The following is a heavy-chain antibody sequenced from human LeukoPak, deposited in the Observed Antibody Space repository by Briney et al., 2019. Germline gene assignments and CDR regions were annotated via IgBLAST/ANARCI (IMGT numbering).Heavy chain of an antibody. V-gene: IGHV3-9*01. CDR1: GFTFDEHA. J-gene: IGHJ6*03. Sequence: TGRSLRLSCAGSGFTFDEHAMHWVRRAPGKGLEWVSGISWNSGSIAYADSVKGRFTISRDNAKNLLFLQMSSLRAADTALYYCVKGHCSSSSCFPNYYYYMDVWGTGTTVTVSS. CDR3: VKGHCSSSSCFPNYYYYMDV. D-gene: IGHD2-15*01. CDR2: ISWNSGSI.